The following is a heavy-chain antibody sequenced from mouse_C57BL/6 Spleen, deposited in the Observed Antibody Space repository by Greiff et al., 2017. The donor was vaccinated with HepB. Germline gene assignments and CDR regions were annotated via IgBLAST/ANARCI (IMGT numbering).Heavy chain of an antibody. V-gene: IGHV1-69*01. CDR2: IDPSDSYT. J-gene: IGHJ2*01. Sequence: QVQLQQPGAELVMPGASVKLSCKASGYTFTSYWMHWVKQRPGQGLEWIGEIDPSDSYTNYNQKFKGKSTLTVDKSSSTAYMQLSSLTSEDSAVYYCARIRSDGYYDYWGQGTTLTVSS. D-gene: IGHD2-3*01. CDR1: GYTFTSYW. CDR3: ARIRSDGYYDY.